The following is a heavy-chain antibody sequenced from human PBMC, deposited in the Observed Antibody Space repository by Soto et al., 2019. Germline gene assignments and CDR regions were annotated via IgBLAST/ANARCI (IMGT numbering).Heavy chain of an antibody. CDR3: ARHLRGRTTVTAAWYFDL. V-gene: IGHV4-31*03. Sequence: QVQLQESGPGLVKPSQTLSLTCTVSGGSISSGGYYWSWIRQHPGKGLGWIGYIYYSGSTYYNPSLKSRVTISVDTSKNQFSLKLSSVTAADTAVYYCARHLRGRTTVTAAWYFDLWGRGTLVTVSS. CDR1: GGSISSGGYY. D-gene: IGHD4-17*01. CDR2: IYYSGST. J-gene: IGHJ2*01.